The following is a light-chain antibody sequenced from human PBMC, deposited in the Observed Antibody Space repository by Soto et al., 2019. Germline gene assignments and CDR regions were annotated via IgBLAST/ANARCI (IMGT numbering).Light chain of an antibody. Sequence: EIVMTHSPATLSVSPWEIATLSCRASQSVNIYLAWYQQKPGQAPRLLIFGASSRATGIPARFSGSGSGTDFTLTISSLEPEDSAVYYCQQRHMWPITFGHGTRLEIK. CDR1: QSVNIY. J-gene: IGKJ5*01. CDR2: GAS. V-gene: IGKV3-11*01. CDR3: QQRHMWPIT.